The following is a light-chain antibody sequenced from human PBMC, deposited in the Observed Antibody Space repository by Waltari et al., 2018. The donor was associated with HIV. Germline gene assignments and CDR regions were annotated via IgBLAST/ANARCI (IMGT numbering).Light chain of an antibody. CDR3: QQYNNWPPWT. V-gene: IGKV3-15*01. Sequence: EIVLTQSPATWSVSPGERATPSCRASQSVSSNLPWYQQKPGQAPRLLIYGASTRATGIPARFSGSGSGTEFTLTISSLQSEDFAVYYCQQYNNWPPWTFGQGTKVEIK. CDR2: GAS. CDR1: QSVSSN. J-gene: IGKJ1*01.